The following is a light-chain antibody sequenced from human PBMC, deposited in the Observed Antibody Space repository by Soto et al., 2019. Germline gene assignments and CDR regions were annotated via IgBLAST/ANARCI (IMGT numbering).Light chain of an antibody. J-gene: IGKJ1*01. V-gene: IGKV3-20*01. Sequence: EIVLTQSPGTLSLSPGERASLSCRASQSLSSSHLIWYQQKPDQAPRLLIYDTSSRATGIPDIFSGGGSGIDYTLTIGKLEPEDFKEYNWQHLSAVGQGTKVEIK. CDR3: QHLSA. CDR1: QSLSSSH. CDR2: DTS.